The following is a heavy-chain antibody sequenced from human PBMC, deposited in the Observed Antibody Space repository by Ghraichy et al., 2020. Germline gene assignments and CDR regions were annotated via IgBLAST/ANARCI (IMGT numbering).Heavy chain of an antibody. Sequence: GGSLRLSCAASGFTFSSYAMSWVRQAPGKGLEWVSSISGTGSSTYYPDSVKGRFTISRDTSKSTLYLQVSSLRAEDTAVYYCATGSSSFDSWGQGTLVAVSS. CDR3: ATGSSSFDS. CDR1: GFTFSSYA. V-gene: IGHV3-23*01. CDR2: ISGTGSST. J-gene: IGHJ4*02. D-gene: IGHD1-26*01.